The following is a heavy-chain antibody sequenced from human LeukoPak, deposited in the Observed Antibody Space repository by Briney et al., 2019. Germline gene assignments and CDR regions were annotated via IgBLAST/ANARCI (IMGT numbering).Heavy chain of an antibody. Sequence: GGSLRLSCAASGFTVSRYSMHWVRQAPGRGLEFVSAISSNGDRTYYANSVKGRFTISRDISKNTLYLQMGSLRAEDMAVYYCARVDYGSGCDSWGQGTLVTVSS. CDR2: ISSNGDRT. CDR1: GFTVSRYS. J-gene: IGHJ4*02. CDR3: ARVDYGSGCDS. D-gene: IGHD6-19*01. V-gene: IGHV3-64*01.